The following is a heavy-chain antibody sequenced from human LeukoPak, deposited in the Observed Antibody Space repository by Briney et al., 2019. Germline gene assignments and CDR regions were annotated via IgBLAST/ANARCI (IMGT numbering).Heavy chain of an antibody. CDR2: IYYSGST. CDR1: GGSISSYY. Sequence: SETLSPTCTVSGGSISSYYWSWIRQPPGKGLEWIGYIYYSGSTNYNPSLKSRVTISVDTSKNQFSLKLSSVTAADTAVYYCARALYYYDSSGYNNWFDPWGQGTLVTVSS. J-gene: IGHJ5*02. CDR3: ARALYYYDSSGYNNWFDP. V-gene: IGHV4-59*01. D-gene: IGHD3-22*01.